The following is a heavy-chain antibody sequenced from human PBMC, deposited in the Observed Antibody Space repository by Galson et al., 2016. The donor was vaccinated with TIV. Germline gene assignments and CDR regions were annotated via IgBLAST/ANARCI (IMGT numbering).Heavy chain of an antibody. CDR3: VKDMRRGCDGVNCYTYYFYFDGMDV. D-gene: IGHD2-21*01. CDR1: GFSFDDYA. J-gene: IGHJ6*02. CDR2: ISWNRGNI. Sequence: SLRLSCAASGFSFDDYAMHWVRQAPGKGLEWVSGISWNRGNIGYSDSVKGRFTISRDNAKNSLYLQMNSLRPDDTALYYCVKDMRRGCDGVNCYTYYFYFDGMDVWSQGTTVTVS. V-gene: IGHV3-9*01.